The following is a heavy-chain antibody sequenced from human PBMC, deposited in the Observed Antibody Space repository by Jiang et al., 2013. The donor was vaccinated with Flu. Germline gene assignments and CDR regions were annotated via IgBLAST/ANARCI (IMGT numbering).Heavy chain of an antibody. V-gene: IGHV5-51*01. Sequence: GAEVKKPGESLQISCKGSGYSFTTSWIGWVRQMPGKGLELMGIIYPGDSDTRYSPSFQGQVTISADKSISTAYLRWSSLKAPDTAIYYCARLHSSGDYFDYWGQGTLVTVSS. J-gene: IGHJ4*02. CDR2: IYPGDSDT. CDR3: ARLHSSGDYFDY. CDR1: GYSFTTSW. D-gene: IGHD6-19*01.